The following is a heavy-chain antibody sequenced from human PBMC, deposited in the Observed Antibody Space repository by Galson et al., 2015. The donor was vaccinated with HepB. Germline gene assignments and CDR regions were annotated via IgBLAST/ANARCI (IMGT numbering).Heavy chain of an antibody. CDR2: IYPGDSET. D-gene: IGHD2-2*01. CDR3: ARSWYCSGTNCPNWFDP. CDR1: GYKFTNYW. Sequence: QSGAEVKKPGESLKISCKGSGYKFTNYWIGWVRQMPGKGLEWMGIIYPGDSETRYSPSFQGQVTISADKSISTAYLQWSSLKASDTAMYFCARSWYCSGTNCPNWFDPWGQGTLVTVAS. J-gene: IGHJ5*02. V-gene: IGHV5-51*01.